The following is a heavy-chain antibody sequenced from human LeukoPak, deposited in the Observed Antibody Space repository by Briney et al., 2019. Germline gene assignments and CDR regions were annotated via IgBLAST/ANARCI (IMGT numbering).Heavy chain of an antibody. CDR1: GFTFSSYS. CDR2: ISSSSSYI. CDR3: ARDTQYSSGWLDY. D-gene: IGHD6-19*01. V-gene: IGHV3-21*01. J-gene: IGHJ4*02. Sequence: GGSLRLSCAASGFTFSSYSMTWVRQAPGKGLEWVSSISSSSSYIYYADSVKGRFTISRDNAKNSPYLQMNSLRAEDTAVYYCARDTQYSSGWLDYWGQGTLVTVSS.